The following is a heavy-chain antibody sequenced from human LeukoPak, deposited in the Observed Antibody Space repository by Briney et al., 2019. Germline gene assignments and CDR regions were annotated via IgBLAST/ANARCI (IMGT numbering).Heavy chain of an antibody. Sequence: GASVKVSCKVSGYTLTELSMHWVRQAPGKGLEWMGGFDPEDGETIYAQKFQGRVTMTEDTSTDTAYMELSSLRSEDTAVYYCARGITIFGVVYDAFDIWGQGTMVTVSS. V-gene: IGHV1-24*01. CDR1: GYTLTELS. CDR2: FDPEDGET. D-gene: IGHD3-3*01. CDR3: ARGITIFGVVYDAFDI. J-gene: IGHJ3*02.